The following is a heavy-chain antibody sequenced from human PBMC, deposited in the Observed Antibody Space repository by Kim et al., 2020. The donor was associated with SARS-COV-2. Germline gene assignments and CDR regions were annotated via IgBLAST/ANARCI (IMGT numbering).Heavy chain of an antibody. V-gene: IGHV3-48*02. CDR2: ISSSSSTI. J-gene: IGHJ4*02. CDR1: GFTFSSYS. CDR3: ARVLYGDYVSFDY. Sequence: GGSLRLSCAASGFTFSSYSMNWVRQAPGKGLEWVSYISSSSSTIYYADSVKGRFTISRDNAKNSLYLQMNSRRDEDTAVYYCARVLYGDYVSFDYWGQGTLVTVSS. D-gene: IGHD4-17*01.